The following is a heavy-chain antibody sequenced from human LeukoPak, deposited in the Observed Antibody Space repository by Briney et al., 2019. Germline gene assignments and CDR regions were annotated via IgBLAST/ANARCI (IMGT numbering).Heavy chain of an antibody. CDR3: ARYPWIDDYYYYGMDV. CDR2: IIPILGIA. D-gene: IGHD2-2*03. CDR1: GGTFSSYT. Sequence: ASVKVSCKASGGTFSSYTISWVRQAPGQGLEWRGRIIPILGIANYAQRFQGRVTITADKSTSTAYMELSSLRSEDTAVYYCARYPWIDDYYYYGMDVWGQGTTVTVSS. J-gene: IGHJ6*02. V-gene: IGHV1-69*02.